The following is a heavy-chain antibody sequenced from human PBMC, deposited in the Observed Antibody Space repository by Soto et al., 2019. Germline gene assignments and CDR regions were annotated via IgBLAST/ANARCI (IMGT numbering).Heavy chain of an antibody. D-gene: IGHD3-10*01. Sequence: SETLSLTCAVYGGSFSGYYWSWIRQPPGKGLEWIGEINHSGSTNYNPSLKSRVTISVDTSKNQFSLKLSSVTAADTAVYYCARAKRVRGVISYYYYGMDVWGQGTTVTVSS. CDR3: ARAKRVRGVISYYYYGMDV. V-gene: IGHV4-34*01. CDR1: GGSFSGYY. CDR2: INHSGST. J-gene: IGHJ6*02.